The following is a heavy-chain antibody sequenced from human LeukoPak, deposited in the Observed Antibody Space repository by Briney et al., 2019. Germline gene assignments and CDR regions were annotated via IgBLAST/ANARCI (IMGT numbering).Heavy chain of an antibody. J-gene: IGHJ4*02. D-gene: IGHD3-9*01. V-gene: IGHV3-30*18. CDR1: GFTFSSYG. CDR2: ISYDGSNK. CDR3: AKVAKVLRYFDPPDY. Sequence: TGGSLRLSCAASGFTFSSYGMHWVRQAPGKGLEWVAVISYDGSNKYYADSVKGRFTISRDNSKNTLYLQMNSLRAEDTAVYYCAKVAKVLRYFDPPDYWGQGTLVTVSS.